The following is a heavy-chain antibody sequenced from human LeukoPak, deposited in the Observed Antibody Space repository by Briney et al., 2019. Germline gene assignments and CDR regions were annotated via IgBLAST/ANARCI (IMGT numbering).Heavy chain of an antibody. D-gene: IGHD2-2*02. V-gene: IGHV1-69*13. Sequence: SVKVSCKASGGTFSSYGFSWVRQAPGQGLEWMGGIIPIVATPNYAQKFQGRVTITADGFTSTVYMELSSLRSEDTAVYYCARHSGYCSSTTCDKKAYYFDYWGQGTLVTVSS. CDR2: IIPIVATP. CDR3: ARHSGYCSSTTCDKKAYYFDY. J-gene: IGHJ4*02. CDR1: GGTFSSYG.